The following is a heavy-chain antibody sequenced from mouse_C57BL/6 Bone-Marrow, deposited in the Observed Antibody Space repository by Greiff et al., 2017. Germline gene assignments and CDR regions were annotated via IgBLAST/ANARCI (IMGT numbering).Heavy chain of an antibody. J-gene: IGHJ4*01. CDR2: INYDGSST. V-gene: IGHV5-16*01. CDR1: GFTFSDYY. Sequence: EVKLMESEGGLVQPGSSMKLSCTASGFTFSDYYMAWVRQVPEKGLEWVANINYDGSSTYYLDSLKSRFIISRDNAKNILYLQMSSLKSEDTATYYCARGDYYGSSCAMDYWGQGTSVTVSS. CDR3: ARGDYYGSSCAMDY. D-gene: IGHD1-1*01.